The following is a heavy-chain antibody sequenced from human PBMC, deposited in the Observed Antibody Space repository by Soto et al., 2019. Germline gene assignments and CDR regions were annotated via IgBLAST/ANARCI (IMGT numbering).Heavy chain of an antibody. J-gene: IGHJ4*02. CDR3: ARVPAQRMLRLWFNY. CDR2: ISYDGSNK. CDR1: GFTFSSYA. D-gene: IGHD3-3*01. Sequence: QVQLVESGGGVVQPGRSLRLSYAASGFTFSSYAMHWVRQAPGKGLEWVAVISYDGSNKYYADSVKGRFTISRDNSKNTLYLQMNSLRAEDTAVYYCARVPAQRMLRLWFNYWGQGTLVTVSS. V-gene: IGHV3-30-3*01.